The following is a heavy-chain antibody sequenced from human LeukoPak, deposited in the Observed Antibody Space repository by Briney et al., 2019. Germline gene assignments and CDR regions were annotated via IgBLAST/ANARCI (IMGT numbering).Heavy chain of an antibody. Sequence: SETLSLTCTVSGDSLTSYYWSWVRQPPGKGLEWVGYVYYTGSINYSPPLKSRLTMSVDTSKNQFSLNLSSVTAADTAIYYCARGPYDSGGYYLAACDVWGRGTMVTVTS. CDR2: VYYTGSI. D-gene: IGHD3-22*01. CDR1: GDSLTSYY. CDR3: ARGPYDSGGYYLAACDV. V-gene: IGHV4-59*01. J-gene: IGHJ3*01.